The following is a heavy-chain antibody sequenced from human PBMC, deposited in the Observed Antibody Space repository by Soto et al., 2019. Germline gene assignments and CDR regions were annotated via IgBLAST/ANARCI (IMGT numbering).Heavy chain of an antibody. J-gene: IGHJ3*02. CDR1: GFSFDDYT. CDR3: AKAALTFGGVIVIVSAFDI. V-gene: IGHV3-43*01. D-gene: IGHD3-16*02. Sequence: EVQLVESGGVVVQPGGSLRLSCAASGFSFDDYTMHWVRQAPGKGLEWVSLISWDGGTTYYADSVKGRFTISRDNSKNSLYLQMNSLRTEDTALYYCAKAALTFGGVIVIVSAFDIWGQGTTVTVSS. CDR2: ISWDGGTT.